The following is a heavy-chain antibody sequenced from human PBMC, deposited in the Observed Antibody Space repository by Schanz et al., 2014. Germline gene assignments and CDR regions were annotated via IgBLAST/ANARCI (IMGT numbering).Heavy chain of an antibody. CDR2: ISAYNGNT. Sequence: QVQLVQSGAEVKNPGASVKVSCKASGYTFTSYGISWVRQAPRQGLEWMGWISAYNGNTNYAQKLQGRVTMTTDTSTSTAYMELRRLRSDDTAVYYCATVGALQGLAVAGFDYWGQGTLVTVSS. V-gene: IGHV1-18*01. J-gene: IGHJ4*02. D-gene: IGHD6-19*01. CDR3: ATVGALQGLAVAGFDY. CDR1: GYTFTSYG.